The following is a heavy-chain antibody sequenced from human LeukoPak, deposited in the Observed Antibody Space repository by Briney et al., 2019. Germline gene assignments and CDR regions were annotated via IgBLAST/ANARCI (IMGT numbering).Heavy chain of an antibody. V-gene: IGHV4-34*01. CDR3: ARALPTRVIVVVMSWFDP. CDR1: GGSISSYY. Sequence: SETLSLTCTVSGGSISSYYWSWIRQPPGKGLEWIGEINHSGSTNYNPSLKSRVTISVDTSKNQFSLKLSSVTTADTAVYYCARALPTRVIVVVMSWFDPWGQGTLVTVSS. D-gene: IGHD3-22*01. J-gene: IGHJ5*02. CDR2: INHSGST.